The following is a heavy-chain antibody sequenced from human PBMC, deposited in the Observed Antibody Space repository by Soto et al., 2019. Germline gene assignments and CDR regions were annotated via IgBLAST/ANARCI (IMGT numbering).Heavy chain of an antibody. V-gene: IGHV1-18*04. CDR3: ARDTRPPGTYYNFDY. CDR1: GYTFTSFG. D-gene: IGHD1-26*01. J-gene: IGHJ4*02. Sequence: ASVKVSCKASGYTFTSFGISWVRQAPGQGLEWMGWSSAYNGNTYYTQKFQGRLTMTTDTSTSTAYMELPRLRSDDTAVYYCARDTRPPGTYYNFDYWGQGTLVTVSS. CDR2: SSAYNGNT.